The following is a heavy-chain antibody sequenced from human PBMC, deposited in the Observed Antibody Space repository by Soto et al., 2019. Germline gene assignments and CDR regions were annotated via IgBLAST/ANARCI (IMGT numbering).Heavy chain of an antibody. J-gene: IGHJ4*02. CDR1: GFSFINST. CDR2: IVVGSGNT. V-gene: IGHV1-58*01. Sequence: RSSVKVSCKASGFSFINSTVQWVRQAPGQRLEWIGWIVVGSGNTNYAQKFQERVTITRDMSTSTDYMEMSSLKSEDTAVYYCVIITIVGGGRVLSHYWGEGTMVTV. CDR3: VIITIVGGGRVLSHY. D-gene: IGHD3-3*01.